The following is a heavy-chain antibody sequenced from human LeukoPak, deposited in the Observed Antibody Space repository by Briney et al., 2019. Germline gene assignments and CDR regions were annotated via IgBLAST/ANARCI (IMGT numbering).Heavy chain of an antibody. D-gene: IGHD6-6*01. CDR2: IKSDGST. Sequence: GGSLRLSCAASGFTFSTYWMHWVRQAPGKGLVWVSRIKSDGSTNYADSVKGRFTISRDNAKNTLYLQMNSLRAEDTAVYYCARTPQGSSSYDEGYFDYWGQGTLVTVSS. J-gene: IGHJ4*02. V-gene: IGHV3-74*01. CDR3: ARTPQGSSSYDEGYFDY. CDR1: GFTFSTYW.